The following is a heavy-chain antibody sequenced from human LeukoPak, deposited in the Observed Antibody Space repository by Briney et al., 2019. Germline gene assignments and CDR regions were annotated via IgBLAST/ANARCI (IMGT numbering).Heavy chain of an antibody. J-gene: IGHJ4*02. CDR2: ISGSGGST. CDR1: GFTFSSYA. D-gene: IGHD4-17*01. Sequence: GGSLRLSCAASGFTFSSYAMSWVRQAPGKGLEWVSAISGSGGSTYYADSVKGRFTISRDNAKNSLYLQMNSLRAEDTALYYCAKGGYGDYLDYWGQGTLVTVSS. CDR3: AKGGYGDYLDY. V-gene: IGHV3-23*01.